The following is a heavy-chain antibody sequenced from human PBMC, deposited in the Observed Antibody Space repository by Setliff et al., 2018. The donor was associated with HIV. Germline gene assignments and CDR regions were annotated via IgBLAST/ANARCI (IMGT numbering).Heavy chain of an antibody. CDR3: VRSMGFGEIPFDY. CDR2: LYYSGST. D-gene: IGHD3-10*01. CDR1: GASIRSSTSY. V-gene: IGHV4-39*01. J-gene: IGHJ4*02. Sequence: SETLSLTCTVSGASIRSSTSYWGWIRQPPGKGLEWSGTLYYSGSTYYNPSLRSRISVSVDTSKSQFSLTLSSVTAADTGIYYCVRSMGFGEIPFDYWGQGTLVTVSS.